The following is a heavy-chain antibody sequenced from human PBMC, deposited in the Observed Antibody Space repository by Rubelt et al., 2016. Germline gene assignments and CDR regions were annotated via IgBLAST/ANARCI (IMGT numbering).Heavy chain of an antibody. V-gene: IGHV1-18*01. CDR2: SSAYNGNT. D-gene: IGHD3-10*01. CDR3: ARDFVRGEILYYFDY. Sequence: QVQLVQSGAEVKKPGASVKVSCKASGYTFTSYGISWVRQAPGQGLEWMGWSSAYNGNTNYAQKLQGSVTMTTDTSTSTAYMELRSLGSDDTAVYYCARDFVRGEILYYFDYWGQGTLVTVSS. J-gene: IGHJ4*02. CDR1: GYTFTSYG.